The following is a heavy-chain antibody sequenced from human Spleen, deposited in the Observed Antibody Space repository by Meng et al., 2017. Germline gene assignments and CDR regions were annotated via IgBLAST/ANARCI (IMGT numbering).Heavy chain of an antibody. Sequence: GESLKISCAASGFRFSDYYMSWVRQAPGKGLEWVSYISGSGRTTLYADSVKGRFTISRDNAKNSLYLQMNSLRADDTAIYYCARDLKDVLHGAYVDIRDFDYWGQGTVVTVSS. V-gene: IGHV3-11*04. J-gene: IGHJ4*02. CDR1: GFRFSDYY. CDR2: ISGSGRTT. CDR3: ARDLKDVLHGAYVDIRDFDY. D-gene: IGHD2-2*03.